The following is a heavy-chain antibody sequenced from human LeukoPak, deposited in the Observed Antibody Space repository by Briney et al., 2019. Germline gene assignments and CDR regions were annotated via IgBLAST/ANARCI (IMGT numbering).Heavy chain of an antibody. J-gene: IGHJ4*02. Sequence: PGRSLRLSCAASGFTFSSYAMHWVRQAPGKGLEWVAVVSYCGSNTYYADSVRGRFTISRDNSKNTLYLQMNSLRAEDTAIYYCARDFTGDYYDSSGPDYWGQGALVTVSS. CDR3: ARDFTGDYYDSSGPDY. CDR2: VSYCGSNT. CDR1: GFTFSSYA. V-gene: IGHV3-30-3*01. D-gene: IGHD3-22*01.